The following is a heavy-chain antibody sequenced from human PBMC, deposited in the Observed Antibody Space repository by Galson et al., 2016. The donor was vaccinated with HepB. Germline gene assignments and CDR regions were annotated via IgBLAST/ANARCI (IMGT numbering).Heavy chain of an antibody. CDR3: TRSSPFCSGGSCYNWFDP. Sequence: SLRLSCAASGFAFSGSAMHWVRQASGKGLEWVGHIRNKANNYATSYAEAVQCRFTIARDDLKNTAHLQMNSLETEDTALYFCTRSSPFCSGGSCYNWFDPWGQGTLVTVSS. CDR1: GFAFSGSA. J-gene: IGHJ5*02. V-gene: IGHV3-73*01. D-gene: IGHD2-15*01. CDR2: IRNKANNYAT.